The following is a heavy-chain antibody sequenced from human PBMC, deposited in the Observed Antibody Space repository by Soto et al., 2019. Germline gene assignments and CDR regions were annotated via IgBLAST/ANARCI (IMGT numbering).Heavy chain of an antibody. Sequence: SETLSLTCTVSGGSISSGGYYWSWIRQHPGKGLEWIGYIYYSGSTYYNPSLKSRVTISVDTSKNQFSLKLSSVTAADTAVYYCARGRGDYSNSHWFDPWGQGTLVTVSS. CDR3: ARGRGDYSNSHWFDP. D-gene: IGHD4-17*01. V-gene: IGHV4-31*03. J-gene: IGHJ5*02. CDR2: IYYSGST. CDR1: GGSISSGGYY.